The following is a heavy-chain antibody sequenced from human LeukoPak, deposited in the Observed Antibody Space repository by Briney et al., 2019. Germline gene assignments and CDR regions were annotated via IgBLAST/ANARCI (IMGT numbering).Heavy chain of an antibody. D-gene: IGHD6-13*01. CDR3: ATGYLVTAGLMDV. J-gene: IGHJ6*01. Sequence: ASVKVSCKVSGYTLTGLSMFWVRQAPGKGLEWMGSFDPEDGKTIYAQKFQGRVTMTEDTSTDTAYMELSSLRSEDTAVYYCATGYLVTAGLMDVWGQGTTVTVSS. CDR2: FDPEDGKT. CDR1: GYTLTGLS. V-gene: IGHV1-24*01.